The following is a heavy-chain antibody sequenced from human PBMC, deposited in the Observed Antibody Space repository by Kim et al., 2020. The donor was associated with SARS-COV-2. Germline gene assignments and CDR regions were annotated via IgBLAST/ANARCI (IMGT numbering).Heavy chain of an antibody. CDR3: TRKNVHWATFDF. J-gene: IGHJ4*02. CDR2: VNPSSGGT. Sequence: ASVKVSCKASGYPFTDDYIHWVRQAPGQGLEWMGRVNPSSGGTDYAQKLQGRVTITRDTSVSTSYLELSRLTSDDTAVYYCTRKNVHWATFDFWGQGTLV. V-gene: IGHV1-2*06. D-gene: IGHD7-27*01. CDR1: GYPFTDDY.